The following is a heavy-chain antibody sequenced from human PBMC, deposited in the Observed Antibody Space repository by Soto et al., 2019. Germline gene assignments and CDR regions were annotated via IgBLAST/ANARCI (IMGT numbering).Heavy chain of an antibody. CDR3: ARDANRYSSSWRYYYYCYMDV. J-gene: IGHJ6*03. V-gene: IGHV3-33*01. Sequence: QVQLVESGGGVVQPGRSLRLSCAASGFTFSSYGMHWVRQAPGKGLEWVAVIWYDGSNKYYADSVKGRFTISRDNSKNTLYLQMNSLRAEDTAVYYCARDANRYSSSWRYYYYCYMDVWGKGTTVTVSS. D-gene: IGHD6-13*01. CDR2: IWYDGSNK. CDR1: GFTFSSYG.